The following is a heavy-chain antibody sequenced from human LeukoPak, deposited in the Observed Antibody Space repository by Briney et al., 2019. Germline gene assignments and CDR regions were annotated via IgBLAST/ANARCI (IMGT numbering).Heavy chain of an antibody. J-gene: IGHJ3*02. CDR3: ARDSSSDAFDI. D-gene: IGHD6-13*01. CDR1: GGSISSYY. Sequence: SETLSLTCTVSGGSISSYYWSWIRQPPGKGLEWIGYIYYSGSTNYNPSLKSRVTMSVDTSKNQFSLKLSSVTAADTAVYYCARDSSSDAFDIWGQGTMATVSS. CDR2: IYYSGST. V-gene: IGHV4-59*12.